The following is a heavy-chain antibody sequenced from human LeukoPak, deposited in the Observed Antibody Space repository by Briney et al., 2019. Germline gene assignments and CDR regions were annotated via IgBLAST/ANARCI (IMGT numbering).Heavy chain of an antibody. Sequence: GGSLRLSCAASGFTFSSYAMSWVRQAPGKGLEWVSGISGSDGSTNYADSVKGRFTISRDNSKNTLYLQMNSLRAEDTAVYYCATDYGSGSYSLWAPLTDYWGQGTLVTVSS. CDR3: ATDYGSGSYSLWAPLTDY. J-gene: IGHJ4*02. D-gene: IGHD3-10*01. CDR1: GFTFSSYA. CDR2: ISGSDGST. V-gene: IGHV3-23*01.